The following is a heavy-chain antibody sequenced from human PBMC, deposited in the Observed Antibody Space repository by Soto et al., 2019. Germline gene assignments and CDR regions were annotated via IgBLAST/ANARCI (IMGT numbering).Heavy chain of an antibody. V-gene: IGHV3-30*03. D-gene: IGHD2-2*01. Sequence: GGSLRLSCAASGFTFSSYGMHWVRLAPGKGLEWVTLISYDGINKYYADSVKGRFTISRDNSKNTLYLQMNSLRAEDTAVYYCAVGYCSSTSCYAPRLYYYGMDVWGQGTTVTVSS. CDR3: AVGYCSSTSCYAPRLYYYGMDV. J-gene: IGHJ6*02. CDR1: GFTFSSYG. CDR2: ISYDGINK.